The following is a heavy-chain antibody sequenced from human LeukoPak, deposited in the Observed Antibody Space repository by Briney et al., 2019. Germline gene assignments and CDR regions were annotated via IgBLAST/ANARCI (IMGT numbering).Heavy chain of an antibody. CDR2: ISWNSGSI. J-gene: IGHJ4*02. D-gene: IGHD3-22*01. CDR3: AKSRYYYDSSGYYYPYYFDY. V-gene: IGHV3-9*01. CDR1: GFTFDDYA. Sequence: PGGSLRLSCAASGFTFDDYAMHWVRQAPGKGLEWVSGISWNSGSIGYADSVKGRFTISRDNAKNSLYLQMNSLRAEDTALYYCAKSRYYYDSSGYYYPYYFDYWGQGTLVTVSS.